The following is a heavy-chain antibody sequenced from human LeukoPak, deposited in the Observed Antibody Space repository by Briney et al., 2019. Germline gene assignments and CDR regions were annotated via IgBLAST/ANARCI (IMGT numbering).Heavy chain of an antibody. D-gene: IGHD3-10*02. CDR2: ITSSSSYI. V-gene: IGHV3-21*01. CDR3: AELGITMIGGV. Sequence: PGGSLRLSCAASGFTFNTYNMNWVRQAPGQGLEWASSITSSSSYIYYADSVKGRFTISRDNAKNSLYLQMNSLRAEDTAVYYCAELGITMIGGVWGKGTTVTISS. CDR1: GFTFNTYN. J-gene: IGHJ6*04.